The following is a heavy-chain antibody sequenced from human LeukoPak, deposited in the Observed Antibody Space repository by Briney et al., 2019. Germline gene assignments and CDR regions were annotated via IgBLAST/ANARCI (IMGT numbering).Heavy chain of an antibody. V-gene: IGHV1-46*01. CDR3: AKEREGTYYFDY. J-gene: IGHJ4*02. CDR1: GYTFTSYY. D-gene: IGHD1-26*01. Sequence: ASVKVSCKASGYTFTSYYMHWVRQAPGQGLEWVGRVNPNDGSTIYAQRFQGRVTMARDTSTNTVYLELTSLRSEDTAVYYCAKEREGTYYFDYWGQGTLVTVSS. CDR2: VNPNDGST.